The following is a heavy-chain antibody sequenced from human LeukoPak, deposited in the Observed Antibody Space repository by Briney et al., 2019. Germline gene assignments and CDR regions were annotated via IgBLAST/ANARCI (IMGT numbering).Heavy chain of an antibody. CDR2: IHSDGSSR. CDR1: GFTFSSYW. V-gene: IGHV3-74*03. Sequence: GGSLRLSCAASGFTFSSYWMHWVRQAPGKGLVWVSRIHSDGSSRKYADSVRGRFAISRDNAKKTLYLQMNSLRAEDTAVYFCARDDAAPGIIFDYWGQGTLVTVSS. J-gene: IGHJ4*02. D-gene: IGHD6-13*01. CDR3: ARDDAAPGIIFDY.